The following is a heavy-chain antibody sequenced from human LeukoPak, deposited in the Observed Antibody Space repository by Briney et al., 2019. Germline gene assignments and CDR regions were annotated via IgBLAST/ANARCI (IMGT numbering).Heavy chain of an antibody. CDR2: ISAYNGNT. J-gene: IGHJ6*02. Sequence: GAPVKVSCKASGYTFTSYYMHWVRQAPGQGLEWMGWISAYNGNTNYAQKLQGRVTMTTDTSTSTAYMELRSLRSDDTAVYYCARDSYYYGMDVWGQGTTVTVSS. V-gene: IGHV1-18*04. CDR3: ARDSYYYGMDV. CDR1: GYTFTSYY.